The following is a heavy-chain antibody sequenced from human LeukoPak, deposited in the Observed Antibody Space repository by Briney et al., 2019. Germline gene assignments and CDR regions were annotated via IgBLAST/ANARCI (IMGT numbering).Heavy chain of an antibody. Sequence: PGGSLRLSCAASGFTFSSAWMSWVRQAPGKGLEWVAFVSHEGSSKFYAESVKGRFGISRDNSKSTTYLQMNGLRADDTAVYYCAKTTGGWPRFFDHWGQGTLVAVSS. D-gene: IGHD6-19*01. CDR1: GFTFSSAW. CDR2: VSHEGSSK. V-gene: IGHV3-30*18. J-gene: IGHJ4*02. CDR3: AKTTGGWPRFFDH.